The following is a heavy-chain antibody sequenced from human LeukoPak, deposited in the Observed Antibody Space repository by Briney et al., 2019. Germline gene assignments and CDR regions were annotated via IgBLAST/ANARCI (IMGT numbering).Heavy chain of an antibody. D-gene: IGHD3-22*01. CDR2: ICGSGGST. CDR3: AKPYDSSGYYFFYFDY. V-gene: IGHV3-23*01. Sequence: GGSLRLSCAASGFTFSSYAMSWVPQAPGKGLEWVSAICGSGGSTYYADSVKGRFTISRDNSKNTLYLQMDSLRAEDTAVYYCAKPYDSSGYYFFYFDYWGQGTLVTVSS. CDR1: GFTFSSYA. J-gene: IGHJ4*02.